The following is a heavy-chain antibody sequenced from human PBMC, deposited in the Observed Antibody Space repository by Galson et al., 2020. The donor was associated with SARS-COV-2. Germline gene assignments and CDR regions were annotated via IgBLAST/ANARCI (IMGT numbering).Heavy chain of an antibody. CDR3: ARDRVRGMLLRTEDDAFDI. D-gene: IGHD3-10*01. CDR1: GFTFSSYW. J-gene: IGHJ3*02. CDR2: IKQDGSEK. Sequence: QAGGSLRLSCAASGFTFSSYWMSWVRQAPGKGLEWVANIKQDGSEKYYVDSVKGRFTISRDNAKNSLYLQMNSLRAEDTAVYYCARDRVRGMLLRTEDDAFDIWGQGTMVTVSS. V-gene: IGHV3-7*01.